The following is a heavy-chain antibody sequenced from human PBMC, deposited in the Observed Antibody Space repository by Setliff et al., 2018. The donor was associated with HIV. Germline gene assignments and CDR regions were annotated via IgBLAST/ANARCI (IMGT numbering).Heavy chain of an antibody. CDR3: ARGDTPMVIWGDYFDY. D-gene: IGHD5-18*01. J-gene: IGHJ4*02. CDR2: INPSGGST. Sequence: ASVKVSCKASGYTLTNYYMHWVRRAPGQGLEWMGRINPSGGSTSYAQKFQGRVTMTRDTSIATAYMDLSRLRSEDTAVYYCARGDTPMVIWGDYFDYWGQGTLVTVSS. V-gene: IGHV1-46*01. CDR1: GYTLTNYY.